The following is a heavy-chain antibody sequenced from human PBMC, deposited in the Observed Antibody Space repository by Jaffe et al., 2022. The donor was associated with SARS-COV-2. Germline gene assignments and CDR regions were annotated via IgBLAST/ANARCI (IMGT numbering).Heavy chain of an antibody. D-gene: IGHD4-17*01. V-gene: IGHV3-48*03. CDR2: ISSSGSTI. CDR1: GFTFSSYE. CDR3: ARDMYGDYDYYYYGMDV. J-gene: IGHJ6*02. Sequence: EVQLVESGGGLVQPGGSLRLSCAASGFTFSSYEMNWVRQAPGKGLEWVSYISSSGSTIYYADSVKGRFTISRDNAKNSLYLQMNSLRAEDTAVYYCARDMYGDYDYYYYGMDVWGQGTTVTVSS.